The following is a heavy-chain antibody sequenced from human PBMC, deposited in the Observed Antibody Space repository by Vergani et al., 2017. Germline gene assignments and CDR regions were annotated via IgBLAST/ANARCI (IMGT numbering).Heavy chain of an antibody. D-gene: IGHD2-2*01. J-gene: IGHJ5*02. CDR2: IYPGDSDT. Sequence: EVQLVQSGAEVKKPGESLKISCKGSGYSFTSYWIGWVRQMPGKGLEWMGIIYPGDSDTRYSPSFQGQVTISADKSISTAYLQWSSLKASDTAMYYCARDRGCSSTSCYSDWFDPWGQGTLVTVSS. V-gene: IGHV5-51*03. CDR3: ARDRGCSSTSCYSDWFDP. CDR1: GYSFTSYW.